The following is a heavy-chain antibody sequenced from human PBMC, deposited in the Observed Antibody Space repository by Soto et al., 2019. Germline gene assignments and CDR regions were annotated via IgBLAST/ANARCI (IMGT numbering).Heavy chain of an antibody. Sequence: GGSLRLSCAASGFTFSSYSMNWVRQAPGKGLEWVSYISSSSSTIYYADSVKGRFTISRDNAKNSLYLQMNSLRAEDTAVYYCARDSLYQFPGGTDVWGKGTTVTVSS. D-gene: IGHD2-2*02. CDR2: ISSSSSTI. J-gene: IGHJ6*04. CDR3: ARDSLYQFPGGTDV. CDR1: GFTFSSYS. V-gene: IGHV3-48*01.